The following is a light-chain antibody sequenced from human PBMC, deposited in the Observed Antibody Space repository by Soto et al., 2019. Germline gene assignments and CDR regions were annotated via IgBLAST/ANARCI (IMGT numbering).Light chain of an antibody. CDR2: EVS. Sequence: QSVLTQPASVSGSPGQSITISCTGTSSDVGGYDYVSWYQLHPGKAPKLMVFEVSNRPSGVSYRSSGSKSGNTASLTISGLQAEDEADYFCSSYSISTAYLFGTGTKVNVL. CDR1: SSDVGGYDY. J-gene: IGLJ1*01. V-gene: IGLV2-14*01. CDR3: SSYSISTAYL.